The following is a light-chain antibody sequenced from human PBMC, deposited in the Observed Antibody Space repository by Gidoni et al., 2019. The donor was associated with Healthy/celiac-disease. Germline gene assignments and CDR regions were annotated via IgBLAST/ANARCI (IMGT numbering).Light chain of an antibody. Sequence: EIVLTQSPGTLSLSPWERATLSCRANQSVSSSYLAWYQQKPGQAPRLLIYGASSRATGIPDRFSGSGSGTDFTLTISRLEPEDFAVYYCQQYGSSPPYTFGQGTKLEIK. J-gene: IGKJ2*01. V-gene: IGKV3-20*01. CDR2: GAS. CDR1: QSVSSSY. CDR3: QQYGSSPPYT.